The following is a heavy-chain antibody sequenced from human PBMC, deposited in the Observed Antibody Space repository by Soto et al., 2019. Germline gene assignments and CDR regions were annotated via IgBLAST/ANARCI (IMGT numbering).Heavy chain of an antibody. J-gene: IGHJ4*02. V-gene: IGHV3-30*03. D-gene: IGHD3-16*02. CDR2: ISYDGSNK. CDR1: GFTFSSYG. Sequence: GGSLRLSCAASGFTFSSYGMHWVRQAPGKGLEWVAVISYDGSNKYYADSVKGRFTISRDNSKNTLYLQMNSLRSDDTAVYYCARVPFYDYVWGSYRFPYYFDYWGQGTLVTVSS. CDR3: ARVPFYDYVWGSYRFPYYFDY.